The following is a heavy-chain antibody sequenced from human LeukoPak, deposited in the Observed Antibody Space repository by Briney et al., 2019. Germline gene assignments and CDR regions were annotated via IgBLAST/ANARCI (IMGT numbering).Heavy chain of an antibody. CDR1: GGSISSSSYY. J-gene: IGHJ5*02. Sequence: SETLSLTCTVSGGSISSSSYYWGWIRQPPGKGLEWIGSIYYSGSTYYNPSLKCRVTISVDTSKNQFSLKLSSVTAADTAVYYYARRNWNYENWFDPWGQGTLVTVSS. D-gene: IGHD1-7*01. CDR3: ARRNWNYENWFDP. V-gene: IGHV4-39*01. CDR2: IYYSGST.